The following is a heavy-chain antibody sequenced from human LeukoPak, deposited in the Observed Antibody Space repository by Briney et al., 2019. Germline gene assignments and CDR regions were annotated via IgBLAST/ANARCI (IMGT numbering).Heavy chain of an antibody. CDR1: GGSIRSYY. Sequence: SETLSLTCTVSGGSIRSYYWSWIRQPPGKGLEWIGYVQYSRSTNYNPSLKSRVTISVDTSKNQFSLKLSSVTAADAAVYYCARTYYGSGSLYYYYYYMDVWGKGTTVTVSS. CDR3: ARTYYGSGSLYYYYYYMDV. J-gene: IGHJ6*03. V-gene: IGHV4-59*01. CDR2: VQYSRST. D-gene: IGHD3-10*01.